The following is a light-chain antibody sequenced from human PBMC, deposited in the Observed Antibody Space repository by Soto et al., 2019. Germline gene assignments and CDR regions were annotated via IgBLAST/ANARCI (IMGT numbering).Light chain of an antibody. Sequence: EIVMTQSPATPSVSPGERATLSCRASQSVSNNLAWYQKKPGQAPRLLIYGASTRATGIPARFSGSGSGTEFTLTISSLQSEDFAVYYWQQYNNWWTFGQGTKVEIK. CDR1: QSVSNN. V-gene: IGKV3-15*01. CDR3: QQYNNWWT. CDR2: GAS. J-gene: IGKJ1*01.